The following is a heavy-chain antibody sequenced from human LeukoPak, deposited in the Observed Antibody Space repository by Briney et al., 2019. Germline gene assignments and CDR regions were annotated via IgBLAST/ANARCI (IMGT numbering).Heavy chain of an antibody. CDR1: GFTFSSYS. CDR2: ISSSSSTI. J-gene: IGHJ4*02. Sequence: GGSLRLSCAASGFTFSSYSMNWVRQAPGKGLEWVSYISSSSSTIYYADSVKGRFTISRDNAKNSLYLQMNSLRAEDTAVYYCAKRTAPTRLDFDYWGQGTLVTVSS. CDR3: AKRTAPTRLDFDY. D-gene: IGHD6-25*01. V-gene: IGHV3-48*01.